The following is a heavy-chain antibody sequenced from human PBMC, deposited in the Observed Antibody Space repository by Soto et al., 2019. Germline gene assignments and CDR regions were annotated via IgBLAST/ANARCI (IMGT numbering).Heavy chain of an antibody. CDR2: IYYSGST. Sequence: SETLSLTCTVSGGSISSYYWSWIRQPPGKGLEWIGYIYYSGSTNYNPSLKSRVTISVDTSKNQFSLKLSSVTAADTAVYYCARGDYDILTGYYNYFDYWGQGTLVTVSS. V-gene: IGHV4-59*01. CDR1: GGSISSYY. CDR3: ARGDYDILTGYYNYFDY. J-gene: IGHJ4*02. D-gene: IGHD3-9*01.